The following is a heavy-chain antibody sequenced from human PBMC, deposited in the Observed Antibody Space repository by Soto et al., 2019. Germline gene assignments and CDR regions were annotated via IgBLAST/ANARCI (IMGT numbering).Heavy chain of an antibody. Sequence: EVQLVESGGGLVQPGGSLRLSCAASGFTFSSYEMNWVRQAPGKELEWVSYISSSGSTIYYADSVKGRCTISRDNATNTLNLKVYGLRVEDTAGYYCATVSYSSCGSCYSGFDYWGQGTVVLVS. CDR3: ATVSYSSCGSCYSGFDY. D-gene: IGHD2-15*01. V-gene: IGHV3-48*03. J-gene: IGHJ4*02. CDR1: GFTFSSYE. CDR2: ISSSGSTI.